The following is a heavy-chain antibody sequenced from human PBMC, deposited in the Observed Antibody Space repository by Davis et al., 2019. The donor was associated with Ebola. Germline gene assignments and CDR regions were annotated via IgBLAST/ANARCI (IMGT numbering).Heavy chain of an antibody. CDR3: ARAPITMVRGVITPGYYYYYGMDV. D-gene: IGHD3-10*01. CDR2: IYWDDDK. Sequence: SGPTLVKPTQTLTLTCTFSGFSLSTSGVGVGWIRQPPGKALEWLALIYWDDDKRYSPSLKTRLTISKDTSKNQVVLTMTNMDPVDTATYYCARAPITMVRGVITPGYYYYYGMDVWGQGTTVTVSS. V-gene: IGHV2-5*02. J-gene: IGHJ6*02. CDR1: GFSLSTSGVG.